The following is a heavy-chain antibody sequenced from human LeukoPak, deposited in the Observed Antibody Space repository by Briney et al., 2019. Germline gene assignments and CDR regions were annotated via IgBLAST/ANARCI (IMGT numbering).Heavy chain of an antibody. J-gene: IGHJ5*02. CDR1: GGTFSSYA. CDR2: IIPIFGTA. D-gene: IGHD5-18*01. V-gene: IGHV1-69*05. CDR3: ARASGDTAMVTAWFDP. Sequence: SVKVSCKASGGTFSSYAISWVRQAPGQGLEWMGGIIPIFGTANYAQKFQGRVTITTDESTSTAYMELSSLRSEDTAVYYCARASGDTAMVTAWFDPWGQGTLVTVSS.